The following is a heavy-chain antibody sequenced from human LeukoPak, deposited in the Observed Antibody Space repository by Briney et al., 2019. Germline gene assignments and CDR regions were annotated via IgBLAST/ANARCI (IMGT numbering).Heavy chain of an antibody. V-gene: IGHV3-21*01. CDR3: ARVQILLWFGD. CDR1: GFTFSSYS. Sequence: KSGGSLRLSCAASGFTFSSYSMNWVRQAPGKGLEWVSSISSSSSYIYYADSVKGRFTISRDNAKNSLYLQMNSLRAEDTAVYYCARVQILLWFGDWGQGTLVTDSS. J-gene: IGHJ4*02. CDR2: ISSSSSYI. D-gene: IGHD3-10*01.